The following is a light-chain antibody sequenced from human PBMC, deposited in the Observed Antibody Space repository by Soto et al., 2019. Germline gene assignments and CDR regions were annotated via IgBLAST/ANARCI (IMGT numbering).Light chain of an antibody. Sequence: QLVLTQSSSASASLGSSVKLTCTLSSGHSSYIIAWHQQQPGKAPRYLMKLEGSGSYNKGSGVPDRFSGSSSGADRYLTISTLQFEDEADYYCETWDSNTRVFGGGTQVTVL. CDR3: ETWDSNTRV. CDR1: SGHSSYI. J-gene: IGLJ3*02. CDR2: LEGSGSY. V-gene: IGLV4-60*02.